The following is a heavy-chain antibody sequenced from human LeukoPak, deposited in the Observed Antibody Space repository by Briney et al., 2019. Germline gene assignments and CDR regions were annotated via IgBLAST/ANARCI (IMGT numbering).Heavy chain of an antibody. CDR3: TRVSGMELRRPTTDPFDI. D-gene: IGHD1-26*01. V-gene: IGHV3-7*01. Sequence: PGGCLRLSRAASVFTYSRDCLSCVPEASGRGLEWGVNTNQEGREKYYTDSVRGRYTNSRDNVKNTLHLAKNTLRAQHTRVLYCTRVSGMELRRPTTDPFDIWGQGTMVTVSS. CDR2: TNQEGREK. J-gene: IGHJ3*02. CDR1: VFTYSRDC.